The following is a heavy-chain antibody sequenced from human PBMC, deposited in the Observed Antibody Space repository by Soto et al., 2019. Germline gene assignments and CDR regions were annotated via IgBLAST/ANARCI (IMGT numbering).Heavy chain of an antibody. CDR2: IIHSFGTA. Sequence: QVQLVQSGAEVKKPGSSVKLSCQASGGTFSSYAISWVRQAPGQGLEWMGGIIHSFGTANYAQKFQGSVTMTADESTSTAYMELSSLRSADKAVYDCARAWSTDSSNYGMDGWGEGTTVTV. CDR3: ARAWSTDSSNYGMDG. V-gene: IGHV1-69*12. CDR1: GGTFSSYA. J-gene: IGHJ6*02. D-gene: IGHD1-26*01.